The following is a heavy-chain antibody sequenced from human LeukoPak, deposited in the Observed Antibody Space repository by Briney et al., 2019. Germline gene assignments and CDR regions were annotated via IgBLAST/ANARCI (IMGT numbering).Heavy chain of an antibody. D-gene: IGHD1-1*01. CDR1: GFTLSGYS. CDR3: ANRPTGKGNAFET. J-gene: IGHJ3*02. V-gene: IGHV3-21*01. CDR2: ISSTSTYI. Sequence: GGSLRLSCAASGFTLSGYSMSWVRQAPGKGLEWVSSISSTSTYIYYADSVKGRFTISRDNAKNSLYLQMNSLRAEDTAVYYCANRPTGKGNAFETWGQGTMVTVSS.